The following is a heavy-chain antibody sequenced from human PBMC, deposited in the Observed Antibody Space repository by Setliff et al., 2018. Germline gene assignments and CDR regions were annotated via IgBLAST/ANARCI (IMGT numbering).Heavy chain of an antibody. CDR2: IFPGNSNT. CDR1: GYSFTNNW. CDR3: ARQGCGTTSCHSIDC. V-gene: IGHV5-51*01. Sequence: PGESLMLSCQGSGYSFTNNWIAWVRQMPGKGLACMGIIFPGNSNTRYSPSYQGQVTISVDKAINTAYLQWTSLKVSDTAMYFCARQGCGTTSCHSIDCWGQGTLVTVSS. D-gene: IGHD2-2*01. J-gene: IGHJ4*01.